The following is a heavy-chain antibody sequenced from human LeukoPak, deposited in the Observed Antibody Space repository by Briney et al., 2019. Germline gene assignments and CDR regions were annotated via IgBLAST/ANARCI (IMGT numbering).Heavy chain of an antibody. Sequence: SETLSLTCAVYGGSFSGYYWSWIRQPPGKGLEWIGEINHSGSTNYNPSLKSRVTISVDTSKNQFSLKLSSVTAADTAVYYCARGMYPVKGRPNYYYMDVWGKGTTVTVSS. CDR3: ARGMYPVKGRPNYYYMDV. V-gene: IGHV4-34*01. D-gene: IGHD2-8*01. CDR1: GGSFSGYY. J-gene: IGHJ6*03. CDR2: INHSGST.